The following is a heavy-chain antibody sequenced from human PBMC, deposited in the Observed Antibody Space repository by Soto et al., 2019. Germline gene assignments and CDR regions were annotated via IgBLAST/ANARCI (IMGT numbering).Heavy chain of an antibody. CDR2: IWYDGSNK. V-gene: IGHV3-33*01. J-gene: IGHJ6*02. CDR3: ARERQNYYYYYGMDV. Sequence: GGFLRLSCAASGVTFISYGMHWVRQAPGKGLEWVAVIWYDGSNKYYADSVKGRFTISRDNSKNTLYLQMNSLRAEDTAVYYCARERQNYYYYYGMDVWGQGTTVTVSS. CDR1: GVTFISYG.